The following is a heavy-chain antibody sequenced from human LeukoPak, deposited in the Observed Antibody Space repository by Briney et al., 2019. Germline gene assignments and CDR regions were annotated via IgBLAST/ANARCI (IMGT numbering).Heavy chain of an antibody. V-gene: IGHV3-7*01. J-gene: IGHJ4*02. D-gene: IGHD5/OR15-5a*01. CDR1: GFTFNRHW. CDR3: ARLSGESTIFDY. Sequence: GGSLRLSCPASGFTFNRHWMSWVRQAPGKGLEWVATIRQDGGAKYYLDSVEGRFIISRDNAKNSLSLQMNSLRAEDTAVYYCARLSGESTIFDYWGQGTLVTVSS. CDR2: IRQDGGAK.